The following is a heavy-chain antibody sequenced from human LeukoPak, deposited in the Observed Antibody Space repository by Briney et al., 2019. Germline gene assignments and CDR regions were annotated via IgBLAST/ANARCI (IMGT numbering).Heavy chain of an antibody. Sequence: SETLSLTCTVSGGSISSYYWSWIRQPPGKGLEWIGCIYYSGSTNYNPSLKSRVTISVDTSKNQFSLKLSSVTAADTAVYYCARQGQLRYYFDYWGQGTLVTVSS. J-gene: IGHJ4*02. V-gene: IGHV4-59*08. CDR3: ARQGQLRYYFDY. D-gene: IGHD4-17*01. CDR2: IYYSGST. CDR1: GGSISSYY.